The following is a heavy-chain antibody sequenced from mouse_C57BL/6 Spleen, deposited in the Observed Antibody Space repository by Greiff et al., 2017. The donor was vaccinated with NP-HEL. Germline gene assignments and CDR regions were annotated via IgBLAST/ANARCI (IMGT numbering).Heavy chain of an antibody. CDR3: ARKLGRGHYDAMDY. CDR1: GYTFTSYW. D-gene: IGHD4-1*01. Sequence: QVQLQQPGAELVRPGSSVKLSCKASGYTFTSYWMHWVKQRPIQGLEWIGNIDPSDSETHYNQKFKDKATLTVDKSSSTAYMQLSSLTSEDSAVYYCARKLGRGHYDAMDYWGQGTSVTVSS. V-gene: IGHV1-52*01. J-gene: IGHJ4*01. CDR2: IDPSDSET.